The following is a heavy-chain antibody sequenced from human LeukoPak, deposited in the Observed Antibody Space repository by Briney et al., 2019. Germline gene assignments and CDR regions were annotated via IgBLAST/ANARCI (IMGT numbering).Heavy chain of an antibody. J-gene: IGHJ4*02. CDR2: ITPILDLI. D-gene: IGHD5-18*01. Sequence: GSSVKVSCKASGGTFSNYAINWVRQAPGQGLEWMGRITPILDLINYAQKFQGRVTITADKSTSTGYMDVTGLRSDDTAVYYCARGRGSRTGYNGDYLDYWGQGTLVTVSS. V-gene: IGHV1-69*04. CDR1: GGTFSNYA. CDR3: ARGRGSRTGYNGDYLDY.